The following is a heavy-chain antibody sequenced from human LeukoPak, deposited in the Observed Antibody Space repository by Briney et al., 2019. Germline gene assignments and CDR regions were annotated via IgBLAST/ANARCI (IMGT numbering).Heavy chain of an antibody. CDR3: ASLITMVRGVIMVFDY. Sequence: SETLSLTCTVSGGSISSYYWSWIRQPPGKGLEWIGSIYHSGSTYYNPSLKSRVTISVDTSKNQFSLKLSSVTAADTAVYYCASLITMVRGVIMVFDYWGQGTLVTVSS. J-gene: IGHJ4*02. V-gene: IGHV4-59*08. CDR1: GGSISSYY. CDR2: IYHSGST. D-gene: IGHD3-10*01.